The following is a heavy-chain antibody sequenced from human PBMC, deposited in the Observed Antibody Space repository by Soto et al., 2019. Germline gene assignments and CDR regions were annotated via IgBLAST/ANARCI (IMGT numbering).Heavy chain of an antibody. CDR1: GFTFSSYG. CDR2: IWYDGSNK. J-gene: IGHJ5*02. Sequence: QVQLVASGGGLVQPGRSLRLSCAASGFTFSSYGVHWVRQAPGKGLEWVAVIWYDGSNKYYADSVKGRFTISRDNSKNKLYLQMNSLRAEDTAVYYCARDYYDSSGYLNWFDPWGQGNLVTVSS. D-gene: IGHD3-22*01. V-gene: IGHV3-33*01. CDR3: ARDYYDSSGYLNWFDP.